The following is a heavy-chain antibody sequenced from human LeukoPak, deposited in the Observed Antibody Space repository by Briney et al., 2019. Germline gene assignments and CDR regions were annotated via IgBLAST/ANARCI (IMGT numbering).Heavy chain of an antibody. D-gene: IGHD3-10*01. Sequence: GESLKISCKGSGYSFTSYWIGWVRQMPGKGLEWMGIIYPGDSDTRYSPSFQGQVTISADKSISTAYLQWSSLKASDTAMYYCARQGSLWFGELHNWFDPWGQGTLVTVSS. CDR2: IYPGDSDT. CDR1: GYSFTSYW. V-gene: IGHV5-51*01. J-gene: IGHJ5*02. CDR3: ARQGSLWFGELHNWFDP.